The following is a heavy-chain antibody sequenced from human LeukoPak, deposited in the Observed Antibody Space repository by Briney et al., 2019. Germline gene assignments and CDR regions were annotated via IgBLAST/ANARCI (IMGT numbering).Heavy chain of an antibody. CDR2: INPSAGST. CDR1: GYTFTRYY. V-gene: IGHV1-46*01. D-gene: IGHD1-1*01. Sequence: AASVKVSCKASGYTFTRYYIHWVRQAPGQGLEWMGIINPSAGSTSYAQKFQGRVTMTRDMSTSTVYMELSSLRSEDTAVYYCARDTTRRTFDYWGQGTLVTVSS. J-gene: IGHJ4*02. CDR3: ARDTTRRTFDY.